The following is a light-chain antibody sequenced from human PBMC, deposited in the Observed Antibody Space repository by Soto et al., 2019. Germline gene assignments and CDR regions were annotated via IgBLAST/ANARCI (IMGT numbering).Light chain of an antibody. CDR3: NSYTSSSTLV. CDR1: SSDVGGYNF. V-gene: IGLV2-14*03. Sequence: QSALTQPASVSGSPGQSITISCTGTSSDVGGYNFVSWYQQHPGKAPKLTLYNVYDRPSGISHRFSGSRSGNTASLTISGLQAEDEAHYYCNSYTSSSTLVFGGGTKLTVL. CDR2: NVY. J-gene: IGLJ2*01.